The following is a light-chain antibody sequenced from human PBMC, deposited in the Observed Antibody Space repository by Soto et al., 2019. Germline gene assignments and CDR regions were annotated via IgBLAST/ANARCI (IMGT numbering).Light chain of an antibody. CDR2: GAS. V-gene: IGKV1-9*01. Sequence: IQLTQSPSSLSASGGDRVTITCRASQGIGSNLAWYLQKPGEAPKLLVYGASTLQGGVPSRFSGSGSGTLFTLTITSLQPEDFANYFCQQSNSYPLTFGGGNKVEIK. CDR1: QGIGSN. J-gene: IGKJ4*01. CDR3: QQSNSYPLT.